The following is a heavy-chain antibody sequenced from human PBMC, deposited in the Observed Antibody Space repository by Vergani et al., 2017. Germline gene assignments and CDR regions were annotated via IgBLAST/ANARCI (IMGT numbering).Heavy chain of an antibody. V-gene: IGHV1-18*01. CDR2: LSAYNGNT. J-gene: IGHJ5*02. CDR3: ARVVGGGAYCGGDCYQGNWFDP. D-gene: IGHD2-21*02. Sequence: HVQLVQSGAEVKKPGASVTVSCKASGYTFTSDGISSVRQAPGQGLEWVRWLSAYNGNTNYAQKLQGRVTMTTDSSTSTAYMELRSLRSADTSVYYLARVVGGGAYCGGDCYQGNWFDPWGQGTLVTVSS. CDR1: GYTFTSDG.